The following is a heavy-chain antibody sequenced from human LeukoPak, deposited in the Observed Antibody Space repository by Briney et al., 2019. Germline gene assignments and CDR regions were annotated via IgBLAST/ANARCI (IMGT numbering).Heavy chain of an antibody. V-gene: IGHV1-69*13. Sequence: ASVKVSCKASGGTFSSYAISWVRQAPGQGLEWMGGIIPIFGTANYAQKFQGRVTITADESTSTAYMELSGLRSEDTAVYYCACGLGPRLNYYYGMDVWGQGTTVTVSS. CDR3: ACGLGPRLNYYYGMDV. D-gene: IGHD3-22*01. J-gene: IGHJ6*02. CDR2: IIPIFGTA. CDR1: GGTFSSYA.